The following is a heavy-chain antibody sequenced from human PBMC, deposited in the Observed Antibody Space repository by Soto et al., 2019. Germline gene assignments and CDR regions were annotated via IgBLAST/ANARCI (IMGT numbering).Heavy chain of an antibody. V-gene: IGHV1-18*01. Sequence: ASVKVSCKASGYTFTSYGISWVRQAPGQGLEWMGWISAYNGNTNYAQKLQGRVTMTTDTSTSTAYMELRSLRSDDTAVYYCAREPFNYYDSSGYPSWDIWGQGTMVTVSS. CDR1: GYTFTSYG. D-gene: IGHD3-22*01. J-gene: IGHJ3*02. CDR3: AREPFNYYDSSGYPSWDI. CDR2: ISAYNGNT.